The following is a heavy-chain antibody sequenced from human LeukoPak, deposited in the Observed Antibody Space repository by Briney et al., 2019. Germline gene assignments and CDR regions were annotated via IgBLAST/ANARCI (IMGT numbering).Heavy chain of an antibody. CDR1: GYTLNDFY. D-gene: IGHD3-22*01. V-gene: IGHV1-2*02. CDR2: INPKIADT. CDR3: ARSLPYDNRNPHIDH. J-gene: IGHJ4*02. Sequence: ASVTVSCKASGYTLNDFYVHWVRQAPGQGLEWMGWINPKIADTIYAQSVRGRVTMTRDTSITTAYLELSSLRSDDTAVYYCARSLPYDNRNPHIDHWGQGTLITVSS.